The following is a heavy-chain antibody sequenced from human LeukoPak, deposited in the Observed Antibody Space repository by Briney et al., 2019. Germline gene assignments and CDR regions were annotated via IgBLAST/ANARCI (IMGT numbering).Heavy chain of an antibody. CDR3: ARVTMLHDSSGYCLPILKWNWFDP. CDR1: GYTFTSYD. V-gene: IGHV1-8*01. CDR2: MNPNSGNT. J-gene: IGHJ5*02. D-gene: IGHD3-22*01. Sequence: ASVKVSCKASGYTFTSYDINWVRQATGQGLEWMGWMNPNSGNTGYAQKFQGRVTMTRNTSISTAYMELSSLRSEDTAVYYCARVTMLHDSSGYCLPILKWNWFDPWGQGTLVTVSS.